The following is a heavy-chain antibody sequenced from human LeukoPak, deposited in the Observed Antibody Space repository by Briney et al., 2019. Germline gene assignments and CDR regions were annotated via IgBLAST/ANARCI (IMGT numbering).Heavy chain of an antibody. CDR1: GFTFSTYA. CDR3: AKDPAPTEQWLDDAFDI. CDR2: ISGSGGGT. Sequence: PGGSLRLSCAASGFTFSTYAMSWVRQAPGKGLEWVSVISGSGGGTYYADSVRGRFTISRDNSKNTLYLQMDSLRAEDTAIYYCAKDPAPTEQWLDDAFDIWGQGTMVTVSS. D-gene: IGHD6-19*01. V-gene: IGHV3-23*01. J-gene: IGHJ3*02.